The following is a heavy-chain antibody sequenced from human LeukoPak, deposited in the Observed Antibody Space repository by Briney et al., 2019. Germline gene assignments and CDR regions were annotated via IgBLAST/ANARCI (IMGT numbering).Heavy chain of an antibody. J-gene: IGHJ6*03. V-gene: IGHV3-23*01. CDR3: AKRGVQGYMDV. D-gene: IGHD1-26*01. CDR1: GFTFRGFL. Sequence: GGSLRLSCEASGFTFRGFLMRWVRQAPGRGLEWVSSIIADGETTYYAAPVKGRFTISRDNSKNTLTLQMNSLSADDTAVYFCAKRGVQGYMDVWGKGTTVIVSS. CDR2: IIADGETT.